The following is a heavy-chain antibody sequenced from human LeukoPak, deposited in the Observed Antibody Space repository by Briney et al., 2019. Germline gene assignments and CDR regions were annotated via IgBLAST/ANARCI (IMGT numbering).Heavy chain of an antibody. Sequence: ASVKVSCKASGGTFSSYAISWVRRAPGEGLEWMGGIIPISGTANYAQKFQGRVTITADKSTSTAYMELSRLRSEDTAVYYCAREVPATDGRMDYWGQGTLVTVSS. J-gene: IGHJ4*02. CDR3: AREVPATDGRMDY. CDR2: IIPISGTA. D-gene: IGHD2-2*01. CDR1: GGTFSSYA. V-gene: IGHV1-69*06.